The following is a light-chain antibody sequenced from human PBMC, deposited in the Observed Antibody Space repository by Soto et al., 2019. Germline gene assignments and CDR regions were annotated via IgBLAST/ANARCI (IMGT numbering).Light chain of an antibody. CDR1: QSVSSNY. CDR2: GAS. V-gene: IGKV3-20*01. J-gene: IGKJ2*01. Sequence: EIVLTQSPGTLSLSPGERATLSCRASQSVSSNYFVWYQQRPGQAPRLLIYGASSRATGIPDRFTGSGSGTDFTLTISRLEPEDFAVYYCQQYGSSLFTFGQGTNLEIK. CDR3: QQYGSSLFT.